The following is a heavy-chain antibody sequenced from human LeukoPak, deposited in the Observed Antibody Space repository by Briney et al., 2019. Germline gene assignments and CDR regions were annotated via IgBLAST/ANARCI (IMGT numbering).Heavy chain of an antibody. Sequence: SETLSLTCAVYGGSFGGYYWSWIRQPPGKGLEWIGEINHSGSTNYNPSLKSRVTISVDTSKNQFSLKLSSVTAADTAVYYCARERYYYGSGSNWFDPWGQGTLVTVSS. CDR1: GGSFGGYY. V-gene: IGHV4-34*01. CDR3: ARERYYYGSGSNWFDP. D-gene: IGHD3-10*01. J-gene: IGHJ5*02. CDR2: INHSGST.